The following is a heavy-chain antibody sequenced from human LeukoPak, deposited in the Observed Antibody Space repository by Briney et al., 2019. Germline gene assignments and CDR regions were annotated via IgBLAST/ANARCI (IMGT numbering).Heavy chain of an antibody. J-gene: IGHJ6*02. CDR1: GFTFSSYS. CDR3: ARGKSVAGTMVGYYYYGMDV. CDR2: ISSSSYI. D-gene: IGHD6-19*01. Sequence: GGSLRLSCAASGFTFSSYSMNWVRQAPGKGLEWVSSISSSSYIYYADSVKGRFTISRDNAKNSLYLQMNSLRAEDTAVYYCARGKSVAGTMVGYYYYGMDVWGQGTTVTVSS. V-gene: IGHV3-21*01.